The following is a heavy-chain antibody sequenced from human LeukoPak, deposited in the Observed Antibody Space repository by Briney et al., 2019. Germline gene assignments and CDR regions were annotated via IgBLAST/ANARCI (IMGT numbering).Heavy chain of an antibody. Sequence: GGSLRLSCAASGFTFSDYYMSWIRQAPGKGLEWVSHITSSGSTIYYADSVKGRFTISRDNAKNSLYLQMNSLRAEDTAAYYCAREYGAPYNWFDPWGQGTLVTVPS. D-gene: IGHD4-17*01. CDR2: ITSSGSTI. J-gene: IGHJ5*02. V-gene: IGHV3-11*01. CDR1: GFTFSDYY. CDR3: AREYGAPYNWFDP.